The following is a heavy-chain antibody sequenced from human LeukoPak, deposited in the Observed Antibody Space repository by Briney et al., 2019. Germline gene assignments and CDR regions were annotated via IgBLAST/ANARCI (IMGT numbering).Heavy chain of an antibody. V-gene: IGHV4-31*02. CDR2: IYYSGTT. CDR1: GXSISSGGNY. D-gene: IGHD5-12*01. J-gene: IGHJ4*02. CDR3: ARESYSGYGSFDH. Sequence: PSETLSLTWTVSGXSISSGGNYWSWIRQHPGKGLEWIGYIYYSGTTYYNPSLKSRVTISIDTSKNQFSLKLSSVTATDTAVYYCARESYSGYGSFDHWGQGTLVTVSS.